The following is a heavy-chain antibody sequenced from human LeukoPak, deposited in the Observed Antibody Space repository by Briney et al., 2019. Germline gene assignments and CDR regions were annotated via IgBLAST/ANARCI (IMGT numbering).Heavy chain of an antibody. CDR1: GFTFSSYA. CDR3: AKEGNGILYSSSWYEEDYFDY. CDR2: ISGSGGST. Sequence: GGSLRLSCAASGFTFSSYAMSWVRQAPGKGLEWVSAISGSGGSTYYADSVKGRFTISRDNSKNTLYLQMNSLRAEDTAVYYCAKEGNGILYSSSWYEEDYFDYWGQGTLVTVSS. D-gene: IGHD6-13*01. J-gene: IGHJ4*02. V-gene: IGHV3-23*01.